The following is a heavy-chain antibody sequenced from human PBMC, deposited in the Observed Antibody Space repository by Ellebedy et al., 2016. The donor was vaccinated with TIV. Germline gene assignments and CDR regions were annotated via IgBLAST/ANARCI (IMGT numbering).Heavy chain of an antibody. CDR1: GFSLSSYW. CDR2: ISGSGGST. CDR3: ARDEGYSYGYFDY. J-gene: IGHJ4*02. D-gene: IGHD5-18*01. Sequence: GESLKISXAASGFSLSSYWYHWVRQAPGKGLEWVSAISGSGGSTYYADSVRGRFTISRDSSKNTLYLQMNSLRAEDTAVYYCARDEGYSYGYFDYWGQGTLVTVSS. V-gene: IGHV3-23*01.